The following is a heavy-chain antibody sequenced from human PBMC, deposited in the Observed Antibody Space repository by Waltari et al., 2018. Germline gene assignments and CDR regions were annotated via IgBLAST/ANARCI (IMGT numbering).Heavy chain of an antibody. CDR3: ARLPGYDILTGYSTGYFDY. V-gene: IGHV4-31*03. J-gene: IGHJ4*02. CDR1: GGSISSGGYY. Sequence: QVQLQESGPGLVKPSQTLSLTCTVSGGSISSGGYYWSWIRQPPGKGLEWIGYIYYSGSTYYNPSLKSRVTISVDTSKNQFSLKLSSVTAADTAVYYCARLPGYDILTGYSTGYFDYWGQGTLVTVSS. D-gene: IGHD3-9*01. CDR2: IYYSGST.